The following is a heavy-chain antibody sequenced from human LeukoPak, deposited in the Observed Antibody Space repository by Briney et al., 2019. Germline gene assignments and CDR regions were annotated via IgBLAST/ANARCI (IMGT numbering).Heavy chain of an antibody. Sequence: PSETLSLTCAVAGYSISRGCFWGWSPQPPGRGLEWFGSIHHSWATYYIPCLESRVTISVDTSKNQLSLKLRSVTPADTAVDFCSRTRSEQLAPNLGYWGQGSLVTVSS. CDR2: IHHSWAT. J-gene: IGHJ4*02. CDR3: SRTRSEQLAPNLGY. CDR1: GYSISRGCF. V-gene: IGHV4-38-2*01. D-gene: IGHD6-13*01.